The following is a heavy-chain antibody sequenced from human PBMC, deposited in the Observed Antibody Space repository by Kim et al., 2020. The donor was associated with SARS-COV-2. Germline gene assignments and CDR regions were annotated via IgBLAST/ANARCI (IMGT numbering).Heavy chain of an antibody. V-gene: IGHV4-39*07. CDR1: GGSISSSSYY. Sequence: SETLSLTCTVSGGSISSSSYYWGWIRQPPGKGLEWIGSIYYSGSTYYNPSLKSRVTISVDTSKNQFSLKLSSVTAADTAVYYCARDSRPWIQKNPRGTYYFDYWGQGTLVTVSS. CDR3: ARDSRPWIQKNPRGTYYFDY. D-gene: IGHD5-18*01. J-gene: IGHJ4*02. CDR2: IYYSGST.